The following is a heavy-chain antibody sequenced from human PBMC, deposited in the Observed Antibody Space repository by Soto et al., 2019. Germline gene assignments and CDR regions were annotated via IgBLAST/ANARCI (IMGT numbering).Heavy chain of an antibody. Sequence: GGSLRLSCAASGFTFSSYAMSWVRQAPGKGLEWVSAISGSGVSTYYADSVKGRFTISRDNSKNTLYLQMSSLRAEDTSVYYCAKEGGLSGSYYISSSYYFGYWGQGTLVTVSS. CDR1: GFTFSSYA. J-gene: IGHJ4*02. D-gene: IGHD1-26*01. CDR3: AKEGGLSGSYYISSSYYFGY. V-gene: IGHV3-23*01. CDR2: ISGSGVST.